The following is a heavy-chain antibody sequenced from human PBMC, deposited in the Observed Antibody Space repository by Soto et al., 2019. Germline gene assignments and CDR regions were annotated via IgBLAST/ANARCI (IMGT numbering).Heavy chain of an antibody. CDR1: GGSISGNHW. J-gene: IGHJ4*02. CDR3: ARSYSGYDFGSRNYFDY. D-gene: IGHD5-12*01. CDR2: IDDVGST. V-gene: IGHV4-59*11. Sequence: SETLSLTCAVSGGSISGNHWWSWIRQPPGKGLEWIGLIDDVGSTNYSPSLKSRVTISVDTSKNQFSLTLTSVTAADTAVYYCARSYSGYDFGSRNYFDYWGQGSLVTVSS.